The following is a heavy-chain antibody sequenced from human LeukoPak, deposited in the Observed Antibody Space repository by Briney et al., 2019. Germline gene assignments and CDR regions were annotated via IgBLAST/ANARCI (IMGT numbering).Heavy chain of an antibody. CDR1: GGSFNDYY. CDR2: INHRGYT. CDR3: AGVRFLEPGDY. D-gene: IGHD3-3*01. Sequence: PSETLFLTCAVYGGSFNDYYWTWIRQPPGKGLEWLGEINHRGYTNYNPSLKSRVTISVDTSKNQFSLKLSSVTAADTAVYYCAGVRFLEPGDYWGQGTLVTVSS. V-gene: IGHV4-34*01. J-gene: IGHJ4*02.